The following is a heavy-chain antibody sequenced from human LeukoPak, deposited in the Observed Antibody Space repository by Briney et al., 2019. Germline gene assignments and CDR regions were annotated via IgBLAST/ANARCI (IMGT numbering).Heavy chain of an antibody. CDR3: AREREQQLALPFDY. Sequence: SETLSLTCTVSGGSISNYHWSWIRQPAGKGLEWIGRIYTSGSTNYNPSLKSRVTMSVDTSKNQFSLKLSSVTAADTAVYYCAREREQQLALPFDYWGQGTLVTVSS. CDR2: IYTSGST. D-gene: IGHD6-13*01. CDR1: GGSISNYH. V-gene: IGHV4-4*07. J-gene: IGHJ4*02.